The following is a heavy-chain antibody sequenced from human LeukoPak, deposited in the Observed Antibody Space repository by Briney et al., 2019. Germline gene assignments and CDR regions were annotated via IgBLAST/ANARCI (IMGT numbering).Heavy chain of an antibody. Sequence: ASVKVSCKASGYTFTGYYMHWVRQAPGQGPEWMGWINPNSGGTNYAQKFQNRVTMTRDTSISTVYMELSRLRSDDTAVYYCARSPDILTGEKFDYWGQGTLVTVSS. CDR2: INPNSGGT. CDR1: GYTFTGYY. V-gene: IGHV1-2*02. CDR3: ARSPDILTGEKFDY. J-gene: IGHJ4*02. D-gene: IGHD3-9*01.